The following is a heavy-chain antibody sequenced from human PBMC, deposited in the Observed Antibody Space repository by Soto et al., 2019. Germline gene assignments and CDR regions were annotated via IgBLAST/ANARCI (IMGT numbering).Heavy chain of an antibody. J-gene: IGHJ4*02. D-gene: IGHD6-6*01. V-gene: IGHV4-31*03. CDR2: IYYSGST. CDR1: GGSISSGGYY. Sequence: QVQLQESGPGLVKPSQTLSLTCTVSGGSISSGGYYWSWIRQHPGKGLEWIGYIYYSGSTYYNPSLKSRVTISVDTSKNQSTLKLSSVTAADTAVYYCARVGRGSSYAIQFDYWCQGTLVTVSS. CDR3: ARVGRGSSYAIQFDY.